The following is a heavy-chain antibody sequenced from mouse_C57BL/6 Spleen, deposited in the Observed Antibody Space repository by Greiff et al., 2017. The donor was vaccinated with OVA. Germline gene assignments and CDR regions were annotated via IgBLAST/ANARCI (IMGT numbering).Heavy chain of an antibody. D-gene: IGHD4-1*01. CDR2: IWRGGST. CDR3: AKNELTGNAMDY. J-gene: IGHJ4*01. Sequence: VHLVESGPGLVQPSQSLSITCTVSGFSLTSYGVHWVRQSPGQGLEWLGVIWRGGSTDYNAAFMSRLSITKNNSKSQVFFKMNSLQADDTAIYYCAKNELTGNAMDYWGQGTSVTVSS. V-gene: IGHV2-5*01. CDR1: GFSLTSYG.